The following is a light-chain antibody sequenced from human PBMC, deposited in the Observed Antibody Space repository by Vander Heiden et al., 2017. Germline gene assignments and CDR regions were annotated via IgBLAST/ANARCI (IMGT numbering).Light chain of an antibody. J-gene: IGKJ2*01. V-gene: IGKV4-1*01. CDR2: WAS. CDR3: QQYYSTPYT. CDR1: QSVLYSSNNKNY. Sequence: DILLTQSPDSLAGSLGERATINCKSSQSVLYSSNNKNYLAWYQQKPGQPPKLLIYWASTREAGVPDRFSGSGSGTDFTLTISSLQAEDVAVYYCQQYYSTPYTFGQGTKLEIK.